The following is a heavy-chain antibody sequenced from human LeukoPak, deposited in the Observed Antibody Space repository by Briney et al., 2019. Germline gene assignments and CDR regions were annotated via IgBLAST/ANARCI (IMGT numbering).Heavy chain of an antibody. CDR2: INPNSGGT. CDR1: GYTFTGCY. Sequence: ASVKVSCKASGYTFTGCYMHWVRQAPGQGLEWMGWINPNSGGTNYAQKLQGRVTMTRDTSISTAYMELSRLRSDDTAVYYCAVWSGESNFDYWGQGTLVTVSS. CDR3: AVWSGESNFDY. V-gene: IGHV1-2*02. J-gene: IGHJ4*02. D-gene: IGHD2-21*01.